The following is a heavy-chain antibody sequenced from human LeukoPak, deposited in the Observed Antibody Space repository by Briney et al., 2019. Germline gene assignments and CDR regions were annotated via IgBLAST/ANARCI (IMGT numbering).Heavy chain of an antibody. Sequence: SETLSLTCTVSGDSFTSVTDYWAWIRQPPGKGLEWIASGDYSGGTYYNPSLESRAAISADMSKNQISLKLTSVTGADTAVYYCAGERGEEYSSGWYKTNYFYNWGQGIRVTVSS. V-gene: IGHV4-39*07. CDR1: GDSFTSVTDY. J-gene: IGHJ4*02. D-gene: IGHD6-19*01. CDR3: AGERGEEYSSGWYKTNYFYN. CDR2: GDYSGGT.